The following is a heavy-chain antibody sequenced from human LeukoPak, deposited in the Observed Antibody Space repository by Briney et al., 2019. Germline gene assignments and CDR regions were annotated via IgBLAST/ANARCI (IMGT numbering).Heavy chain of an antibody. Sequence: SETLSLTCTVSGYSISSGYYWGWIRQPPGKGLEWIGNIYNSGSTYYNPSLKSRVTISVDTSKNQFSLKLSSVTAADTAVYYCARPEYGWFDPWGQGTLVTVSS. D-gene: IGHD6-6*01. CDR3: ARPEYGWFDP. CDR2: IYNSGST. V-gene: IGHV4-38-2*02. CDR1: GYSISSGYY. J-gene: IGHJ5*02.